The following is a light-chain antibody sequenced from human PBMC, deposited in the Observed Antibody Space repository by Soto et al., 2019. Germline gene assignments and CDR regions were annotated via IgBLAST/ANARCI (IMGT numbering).Light chain of an antibody. CDR1: QSVSSN. CDR2: GAS. CDR3: QQYGSPLIT. Sequence: EIVMTHSPATLSVSPGEIATLSCRASQSVSSNLAWYQQKPGRAPRLLIYGASTRATGIPARFSVSGSVTDFTLTISRLEPEDVAVYYCQQYGSPLITFGQGTRLEIK. J-gene: IGKJ5*01. V-gene: IGKV3-15*01.